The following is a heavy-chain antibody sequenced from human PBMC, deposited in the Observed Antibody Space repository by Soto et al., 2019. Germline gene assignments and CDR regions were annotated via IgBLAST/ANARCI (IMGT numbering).Heavy chain of an antibody. CDR1: GGSINSYW. J-gene: IGHJ4*02. Sequence: KTSETLSLTCSVSGGSINSYWWSWIRQPAGKGLEWIGRVYSSGTTDYNPPLNSRATLSVETSKNQFSLKLSSVTAADTAVYYCARDIGSYAYGEGYWGQGIQVTVSS. CDR3: ARDIGSYAYGEGY. D-gene: IGHD3-10*01. CDR2: VYSSGTT. V-gene: IGHV4-4*07.